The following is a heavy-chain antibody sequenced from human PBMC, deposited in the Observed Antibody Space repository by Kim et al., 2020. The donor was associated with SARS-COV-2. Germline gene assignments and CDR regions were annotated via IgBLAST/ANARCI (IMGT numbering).Heavy chain of an antibody. J-gene: IGHJ4*02. V-gene: IGHV3-53*01. D-gene: IGHD2-15*01. CDR3: ASNGRDGDKAAYDY. Sequence: VKGRVTLSRDKYHNTLYLQMNSRRAEDTAVYYCASNGRDGDKAAYDYWGQGTLVTVSS.